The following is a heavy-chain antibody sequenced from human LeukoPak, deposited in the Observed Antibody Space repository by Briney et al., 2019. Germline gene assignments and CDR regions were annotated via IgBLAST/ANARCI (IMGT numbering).Heavy chain of an antibody. CDR2: INPNSGGT. D-gene: IGHD5-24*01. J-gene: IGHJ5*02. CDR3: ARDPSVEMATIDGGWFDP. Sequence: ASVNVSCKASGYTFTGYYMHWVRQAPGQGLEWMGWINPNSGGTNYAQKFQGRVTITRDTSISTAYMELSRLRSDDTAVYYCARDPSVEMATIDGGWFDPWGQGTLVTVSS. CDR1: GYTFTGYY. V-gene: IGHV1-2*02.